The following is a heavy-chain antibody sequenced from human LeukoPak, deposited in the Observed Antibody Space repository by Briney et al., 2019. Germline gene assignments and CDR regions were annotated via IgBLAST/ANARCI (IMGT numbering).Heavy chain of an antibody. CDR3: ATLKGWYGEGCFDC. CDR1: GVTVSSIY. V-gene: IGHV3-53*01. J-gene: IGHJ4*02. CDR2: IYPDGRT. Sequence: GGSLRLSCAASGVTVSSIYMGWVRQAPGKGLDWVSVIYPDGRTYYTESVKGRFTISRDSPENSLFLQMNSLRAEDTAVYYCATLKGWYGEGCFDCWGQGTLVTVSS. D-gene: IGHD3-10*01.